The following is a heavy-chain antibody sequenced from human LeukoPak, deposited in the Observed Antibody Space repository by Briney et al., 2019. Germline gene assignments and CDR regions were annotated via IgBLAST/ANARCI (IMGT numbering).Heavy chain of an antibody. D-gene: IGHD5/OR15-5a*01. CDR3: AKHPVSGNFDY. Sequence: QPGGSLTLSCAASGFTFDTYAMSWVRQAPGKGLEWVSAINANGIGTFHADSVKGRFTISRDNSKNTLFLQMSSLRAEDTALYYCAKHPVSGNFDYWGQGALVTVSS. V-gene: IGHV3-23*01. J-gene: IGHJ4*02. CDR2: INANGIGT. CDR1: GFTFDTYA.